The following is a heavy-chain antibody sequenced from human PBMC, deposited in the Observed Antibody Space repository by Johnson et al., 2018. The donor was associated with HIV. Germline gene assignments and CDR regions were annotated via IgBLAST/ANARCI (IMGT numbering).Heavy chain of an antibody. CDR1: GFIFSNAW. CDR2: IKNKADGGTT. V-gene: IGHV3-15*01. CDR3: SRDGEMATIYYAFDI. D-gene: IGHD5-24*01. J-gene: IGHJ3*02. Sequence: VQLVESGGGLVKPGGSLRLSCAASGFIFSNAWMSWVRQAPGKGLEWAGHIKNKADGGTTDYAALVKGRFTISRDDSKSIAYLQMNSLKTEDTAVYYCSRDGEMATIYYAFDIWGQGTMVTVSA.